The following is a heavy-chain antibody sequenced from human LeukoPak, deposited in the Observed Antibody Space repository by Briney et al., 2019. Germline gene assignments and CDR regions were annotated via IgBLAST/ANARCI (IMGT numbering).Heavy chain of an antibody. CDR3: ARAGGLSSSPLDLDY. J-gene: IGHJ4*02. V-gene: IGHV4-59*01. CDR2: SHYSGTT. CDR1: GFTFSSYA. D-gene: IGHD6-6*01. Sequence: PGGSLRLSCSASGFTFSSYAMHWVRQAPGKGLEWIGYSHYSGTTDYNPSLKSRVTISVDTSKNQLSLKLRDVTAADTAVYYCARAGGLSSSPLDLDYWGQGTLVTVSS.